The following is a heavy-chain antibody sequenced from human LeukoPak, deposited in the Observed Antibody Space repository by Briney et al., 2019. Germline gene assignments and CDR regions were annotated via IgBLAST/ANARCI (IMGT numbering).Heavy chain of an antibody. V-gene: IGHV4-38-2*02. CDR1: GYSINSGYY. J-gene: IGHJ4*02. CDR2: IYHSGST. CDR3: ARSYSYGPSPVGY. D-gene: IGHD5-18*01. Sequence: SETLSLTCTVSGYSINSGYYWGWIRQPPGKGLEWIGSIYHSGSTYYNPSLKSRVTISVDTSKNQFSLKLSSVTAADTAVYYCARSYSYGPSPVGYWGQGTLVTVSS.